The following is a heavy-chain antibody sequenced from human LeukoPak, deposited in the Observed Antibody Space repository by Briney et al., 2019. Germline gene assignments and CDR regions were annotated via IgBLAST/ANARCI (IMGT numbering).Heavy chain of an antibody. V-gene: IGHV3-23*01. Sequence: GGSLRLSCAASGFTFSSYAMGWVRQAPGKGLEWVSAISGSGGSTFYADSVKGRFALSRDNSKNTLYLQMNSLRAEDTAVYYCAKGVWTDYTITHFDYWGQGTLVTVSS. J-gene: IGHJ4*02. CDR3: AKGVWTDYTITHFDY. CDR1: GFTFSSYA. CDR2: ISGSGGST. D-gene: IGHD3/OR15-3a*01.